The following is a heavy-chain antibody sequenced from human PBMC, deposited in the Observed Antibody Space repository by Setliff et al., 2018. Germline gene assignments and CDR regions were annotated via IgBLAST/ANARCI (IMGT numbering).Heavy chain of an antibody. Sequence: SVKVSCKASGGTFRTDGFNWVRQAPGQGLEWMGRIIPVFGTAKYVQKFQGRVTISADESARTAYMELSSLRFEDTAVYYCRRLVRYCIRATCQRASGGDFWGQGTLVTVSS. CDR3: RRLVRYCIRATCQRASGGDF. V-gene: IGHV1-69*13. CDR1: GGTFRTDG. J-gene: IGHJ4*02. CDR2: IIPVFGTA. D-gene: IGHD2-2*01.